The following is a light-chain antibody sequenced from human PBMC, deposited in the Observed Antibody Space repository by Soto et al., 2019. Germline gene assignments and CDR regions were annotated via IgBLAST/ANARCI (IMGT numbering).Light chain of an antibody. Sequence: EIVMTQSPATLSVSPGERATLSCRASQSVSSNLAWYQQKPGQAPRLLIYGSSTMATGIPATFSGSGSGTEFTLTISSLQSVDVAVYYCQQYNNWRTFGQGTKVEIK. CDR1: QSVSSN. CDR3: QQYNNWRT. CDR2: GSS. J-gene: IGKJ1*01. V-gene: IGKV3-15*01.